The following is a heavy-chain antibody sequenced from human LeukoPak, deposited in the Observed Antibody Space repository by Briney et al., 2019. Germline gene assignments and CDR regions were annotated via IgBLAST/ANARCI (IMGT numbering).Heavy chain of an antibody. V-gene: IGHV3-9*01. CDR2: ISWNSGSI. D-gene: IGHD5-12*01. CDR1: GFTFDDYA. Sequence: GGSLRLPCAASGFTFDDYAMHWVRQAPGKGLEWVSGISWNSGSIGYADSVKGRFTISRDNAKNSLYLQMNSLRAEDTALYYCARRGYSGYVPFDYWGQGTLVTVSS. J-gene: IGHJ4*02. CDR3: ARRGYSGYVPFDY.